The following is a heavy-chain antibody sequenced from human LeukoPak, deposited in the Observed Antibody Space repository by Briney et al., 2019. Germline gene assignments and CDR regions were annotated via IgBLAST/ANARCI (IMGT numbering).Heavy chain of an antibody. Sequence: ASVKVSCKASGYTFTGYYMHWVRQAPGQGLEWMGWINPNSGGTNYAQKFQGRVTMTRDTSISTAYMELSRLRSDDTAVYYCARTRPGIVLMVTPLPGNWFDPWGQGTLVTVSS. CDR1: GYTFTGYY. J-gene: IGHJ5*02. V-gene: IGHV1-2*02. D-gene: IGHD2-8*01. CDR3: ARTRPGIVLMVTPLPGNWFDP. CDR2: INPNSGGT.